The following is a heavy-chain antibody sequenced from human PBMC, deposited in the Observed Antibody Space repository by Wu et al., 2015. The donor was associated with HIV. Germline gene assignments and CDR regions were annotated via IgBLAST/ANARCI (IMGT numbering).Heavy chain of an antibody. J-gene: IGHJ4*02. V-gene: IGHV1-46*03. CDR2: INPSGGST. CDR3: ARLSSAQGLDY. Sequence: QVQLVQSGAEVKKPGASVKVSCKASGYTFTNYYMHWVRQAPGQGLEWMGIINPSGGSTSYAQKFQGRVTMTRDTSTSTVYMELSSLRSEDTAVYYCARLSSAQGLDYWGQGTLVTVSS. CDR1: GYTFTNYY. D-gene: IGHD3-22*01.